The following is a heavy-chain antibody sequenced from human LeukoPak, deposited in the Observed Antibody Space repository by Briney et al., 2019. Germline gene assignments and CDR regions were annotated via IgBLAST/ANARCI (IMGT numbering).Heavy chain of an antibody. CDR1: GFTFSRYW. J-gene: IGHJ5*02. CDR2: IKEDGSKK. Sequence: PGGSLRLSCAASGFTFSRYWMSWVRQAPGKGLEWVANIKEDGSKKNYVDSVKGRFTISRDNAKNSLYLQMNSLRAEDTAVYYCARAQHSSWYPLNWFDPWGQGTLSPSPQ. V-gene: IGHV3-7*01. CDR3: ARAQHSSWYPLNWFDP. D-gene: IGHD6-13*01.